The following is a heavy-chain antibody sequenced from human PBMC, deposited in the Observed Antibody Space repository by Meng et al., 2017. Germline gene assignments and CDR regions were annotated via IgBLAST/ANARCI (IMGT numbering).Heavy chain of an antibody. D-gene: IGHD5-18*01. Sequence: QVRLGQSGAEVKKPGSSVKVSCKASGGTFSSYAISWVRQAPGQGLGWMGGIIPIFGTANYAQKFQGRVTITADESTSTAYMELSSLRSEDTAVYYCARGGYSYGLWFDPWGQGTLVTVSS. V-gene: IGHV1-69*01. CDR1: GGTFSSYA. CDR3: ARGGYSYGLWFDP. J-gene: IGHJ5*02. CDR2: IIPIFGTA.